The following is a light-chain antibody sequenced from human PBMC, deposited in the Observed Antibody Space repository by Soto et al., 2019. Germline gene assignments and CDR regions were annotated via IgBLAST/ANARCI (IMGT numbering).Light chain of an antibody. CDR2: KAS. CDR3: QHYKSYPWT. Sequence: DIQMTQSPSTMSASVGDRVTITCRASQSIDSWLAWYQQKPGKAPKFLMYKASNLESGVPLRFSGSGSETEFTLNISSLQPDAFAIYYCQHYKSYPWTCGQGTKVELK. V-gene: IGKV1-5*03. J-gene: IGKJ1*01. CDR1: QSIDSW.